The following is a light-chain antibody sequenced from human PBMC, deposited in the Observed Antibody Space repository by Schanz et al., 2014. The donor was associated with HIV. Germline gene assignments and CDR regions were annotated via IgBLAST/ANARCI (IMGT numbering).Light chain of an antibody. V-gene: IGLV2-14*02. Sequence: QSVLTQPASVSGSPGQSITISCTGTRNDVGTYNLVSWYQQHPGKAPQLMIYEVTKRPSGVSDRFSGSKSDNTASLTISGLQADDEADYYCCSYTSSSTCVFGTGTKLTVL. CDR3: CSYTSSSTCV. J-gene: IGLJ1*01. CDR2: EVT. CDR1: RNDVGTYNL.